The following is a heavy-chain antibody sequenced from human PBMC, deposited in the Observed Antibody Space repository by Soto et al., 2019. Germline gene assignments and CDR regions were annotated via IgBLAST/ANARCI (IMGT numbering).Heavy chain of an antibody. J-gene: IGHJ4*02. V-gene: IGHV4-39*01. Sequence: QLQLQESGPGLVKPWETLSLTCTVSGDSISSTSYYWGWIRQPPGKGLEWIGSIYYSGSTYYNPSLKSRVTISIDTSKNQFSMKLSSVTAADTAVYYCARLPLSPTSGYYYFDYWGQGTLVTVSS. CDR3: ARLPLSPTSGYYYFDY. CDR1: GDSISSTSYY. CDR2: IYYSGST. D-gene: IGHD3-22*01.